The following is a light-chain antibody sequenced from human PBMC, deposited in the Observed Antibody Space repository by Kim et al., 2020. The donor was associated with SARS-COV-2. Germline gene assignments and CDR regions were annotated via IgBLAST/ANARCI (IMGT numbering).Light chain of an antibody. CDR3: GARDDRLNGYG. J-gene: IGLJ1*01. CDR2: RNN. V-gene: IGLV1-44*01. Sequence: GERDNITWSGSSANIGSNNVNWYKQQPGKAPKILIYRNNQRPSGVPDRFSGSKSGKAASLASSGVQSEDEADYYCGARDDRLNGYGVGTGTKVTVL. CDR1: SANIGSNN.